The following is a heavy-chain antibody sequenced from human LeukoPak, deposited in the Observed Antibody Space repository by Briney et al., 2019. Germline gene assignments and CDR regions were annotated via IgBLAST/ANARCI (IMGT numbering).Heavy chain of an antibody. D-gene: IGHD3-22*01. CDR2: ISYDGSNK. CDR3: ARDYYDRPLDY. V-gene: IGHV3-30-3*01. J-gene: IGHJ4*02. Sequence: QPGGSLRLSCATSGFPFSSYAMHWVRQAPGKWLEWVSLISYDGSNKYYADSVKGRFTVSRDNSKNTLYLQMNSLRAEDTAVYYCARDYYDRPLDYWGQGTLVTVSS. CDR1: GFPFSSYA.